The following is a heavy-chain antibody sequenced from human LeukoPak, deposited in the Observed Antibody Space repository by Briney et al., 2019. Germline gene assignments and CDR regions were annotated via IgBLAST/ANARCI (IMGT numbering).Heavy chain of an antibody. Sequence: PGGSLRLSRAASGFTFSNHWMHWVRQAPGKGLVWVSRINSDMSSTNYADSVKGRFTISRDNAKNTLYLQMNSLRAEDTAVYYCARDIAVSGNYFDYWGQGTLVTVSS. D-gene: IGHD6-19*01. CDR1: GFTFSNHW. CDR2: INSDMSST. V-gene: IGHV3-74*01. J-gene: IGHJ4*02. CDR3: ARDIAVSGNYFDY.